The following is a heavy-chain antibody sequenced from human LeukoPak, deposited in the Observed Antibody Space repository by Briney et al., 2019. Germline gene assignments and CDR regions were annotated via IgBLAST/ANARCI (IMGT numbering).Heavy chain of an antibody. V-gene: IGHV4-39*01. J-gene: IGHJ4*02. CDR2: IYYSGST. Sequence: SGTLSLTCAVSGGSISDSSSYWGWIRQPPGKGLEWVASIYYSGSTYYNPSLKSRFSISVDTSKNQFSLKLSSVTAADTAVYYCVRRNYYFDYWGQGTLVTVSS. CDR3: VRRNYYFDY. CDR1: GGSISDSSSY.